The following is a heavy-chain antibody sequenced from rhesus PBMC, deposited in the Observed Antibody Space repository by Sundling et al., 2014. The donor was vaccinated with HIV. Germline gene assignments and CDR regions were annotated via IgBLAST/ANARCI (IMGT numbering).Heavy chain of an antibody. CDR3: ATGIGIAGTQAWYGLDS. CDR1: GYTFTDYY. J-gene: IGHJ6*01. Sequence: EVQLLQSGAEVKKPGASVKISCKASGYTFTDYYLHWVRQAPGKGLEWMGHVHPEDGEADYAQKFQDRVTSTADTSTDTAYMELSSLRSEDTAVYYCATGIGIAGTQAWYGLDSWGQGVVVTVSS. CDR2: VHPEDGEA. D-gene: IGHD1-1-1*01. V-gene: IGHV1-111*02.